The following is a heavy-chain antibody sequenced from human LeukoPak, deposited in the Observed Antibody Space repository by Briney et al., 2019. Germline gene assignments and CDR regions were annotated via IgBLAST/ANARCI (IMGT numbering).Heavy chain of an antibody. D-gene: IGHD3-10*01. V-gene: IGHV3-30*02. CDR3: VERDGVGLDH. J-gene: IGHJ4*02. CDR2: IVYDGSDK. CDR1: GFTFSTYG. Sequence: GGSLRLSCAAPGFTFSTYGMHWVRQAPGKGLQWVALIVYDGSDKYYADSVRGRFTISRDNSKNTLYLQMNSLRAEDTAVYYCVERDGVGLDHWGQGTLVTVSS.